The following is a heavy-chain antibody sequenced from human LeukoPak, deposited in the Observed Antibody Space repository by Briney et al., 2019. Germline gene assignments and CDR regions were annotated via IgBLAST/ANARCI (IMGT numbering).Heavy chain of an antibody. V-gene: IGHV3-23*01. Sequence: GGSLRLSCAASGFTVSSNYMSWVRQAPGKGLEWVSGISGGGSSTFYADSVKGRFSISRDNSKNTLYLQMNSLRAEDTAVYYCAKRGGDNSGYHRGAFDIWGQGTVVTVSS. CDR3: AKRGGDNSGYHRGAFDI. CDR2: ISGGGSST. J-gene: IGHJ3*02. CDR1: GFTVSSNY. D-gene: IGHD3-22*01.